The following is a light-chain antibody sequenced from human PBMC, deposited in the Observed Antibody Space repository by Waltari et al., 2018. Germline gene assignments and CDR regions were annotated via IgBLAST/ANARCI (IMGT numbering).Light chain of an antibody. CDR3: QQYDGIVVT. V-gene: IGKV3-20*01. Sequence: EIVLTQSPGTLSLSPGDRATLSCRAGQTVNTIALRWYQQKPGQAPRVLIYSTYNRATGIPDRFSGSGSGTDFTLTINRLAPEDFAMYYCQQYDGIVVTFGGGTKVEI. CDR2: STY. CDR1: QTVNTIA. J-gene: IGKJ4*01.